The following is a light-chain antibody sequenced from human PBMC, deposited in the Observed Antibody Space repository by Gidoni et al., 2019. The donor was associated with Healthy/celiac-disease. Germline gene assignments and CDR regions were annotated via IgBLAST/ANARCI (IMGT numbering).Light chain of an antibody. CDR3: NSRDSSGNHWV. J-gene: IGLJ3*02. CDR1: SLRSYY. V-gene: IGLV3-19*01. Sequence: SSELTQDPAVSVALGQTVRITCQGDSLRSYYASWYQQKPGQDPVLVIYGKNNRPSGIPDRFSGSSSGNTAALTITGAQAEDEADYYCNSRDSSGNHWVFGGGTKLTV. CDR2: GKN.